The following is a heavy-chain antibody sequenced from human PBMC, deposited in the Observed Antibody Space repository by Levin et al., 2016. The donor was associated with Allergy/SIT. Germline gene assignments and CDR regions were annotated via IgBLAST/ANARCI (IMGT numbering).Heavy chain of an antibody. V-gene: IGHV3-48*03. Sequence: WIRQPPGKGLEWVSYISSSGSTIYYADSVKGRFTISRDNAKNSLYLQMNSLRAEDTAVYYCARDAAIAAAGIPWFDPWGQGTLVTVSS. D-gene: IGHD6-13*01. CDR2: ISSSGSTI. CDR3: ARDAAIAAAGIPWFDP. J-gene: IGHJ5*02.